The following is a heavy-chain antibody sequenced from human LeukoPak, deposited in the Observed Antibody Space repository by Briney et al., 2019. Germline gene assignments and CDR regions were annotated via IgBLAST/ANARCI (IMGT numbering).Heavy chain of an antibody. Sequence: GGSLRLSCAASGFTFSSYAMSWVRQAPGKGLEWVSAISGSGGSTYYADSVKGRFTISRDNSKNTLYLQMNSLRAEDTAVYYCAKDQGIAAAGTDGPDYWGQGTLATVSS. CDR3: AKDQGIAAAGTDGPDY. J-gene: IGHJ4*02. D-gene: IGHD6-13*01. CDR1: GFTFSSYA. CDR2: ISGSGGST. V-gene: IGHV3-23*01.